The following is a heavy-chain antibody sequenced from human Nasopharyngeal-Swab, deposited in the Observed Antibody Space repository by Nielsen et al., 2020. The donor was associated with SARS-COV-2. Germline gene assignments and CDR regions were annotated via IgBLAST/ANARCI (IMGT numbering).Heavy chain of an antibody. Sequence: GASLKISCKGSGYSFTSYWIGWVRQMPGKGLEWMGIIYPGDSDTRYSPSFQGQVTISADKSISTAYLQWSSLKASDTAMYYCARAAYDFWSGQNWFDPWGQGTLVTVSS. CDR2: IYPGDSDT. J-gene: IGHJ5*02. CDR1: GYSFTSYW. D-gene: IGHD3-3*01. CDR3: ARAAYDFWSGQNWFDP. V-gene: IGHV5-51*01.